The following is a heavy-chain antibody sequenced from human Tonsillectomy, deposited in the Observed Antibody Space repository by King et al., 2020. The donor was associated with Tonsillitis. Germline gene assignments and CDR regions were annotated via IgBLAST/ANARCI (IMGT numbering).Heavy chain of an antibody. V-gene: IGHV1-46*01. CDR3: ASPYGEGGYYYYYGMDV. CDR2: INPSGGST. CDR1: GYTFTSYY. D-gene: IGHD4/OR15-4a*01. J-gene: IGHJ6*02. Sequence: QLVQSGAEVKKPGASVKVSCKASGYTFTSYYMHWVRQAPGQGLEWMGIINPSGGSTSYAQKFQGRVTMTRDTSTSTVYMELSSLGSEDTAVYYCASPYGEGGYYYYYGMDVWGQGTTVTVSS.